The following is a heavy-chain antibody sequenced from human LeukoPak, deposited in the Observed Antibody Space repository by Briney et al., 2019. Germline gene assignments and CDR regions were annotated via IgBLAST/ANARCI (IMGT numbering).Heavy chain of an antibody. CDR3: AREGTYYYDSSGPGAC. CDR2: IFHSGST. CDR1: GYSISSGYY. D-gene: IGHD3-22*01. J-gene: IGHJ4*02. Sequence: PSETLSLTCEVSGYSISSGYYWGWIRQPPGKGLEWIGGIFHSGSTYYNPSLKSRVTISVDTSNNQFSLELNSVTAADTAVYYCAREGTYYYDSSGPGACWGQGALVTVSS. V-gene: IGHV4-38-2*02.